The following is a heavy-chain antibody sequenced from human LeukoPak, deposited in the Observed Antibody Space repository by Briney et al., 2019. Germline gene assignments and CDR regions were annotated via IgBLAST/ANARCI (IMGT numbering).Heavy chain of an antibody. Sequence: PGGSLRLPCAASGFTFSSYSMNWVRQAPGKGLEWVSSISSSSSYIYYADSVKGRFTISRDNAKNSLYLQMNSLRAEDTAVYYCARVRYYYGSGSYYNLYYMDVWGKGTTVTVSS. CDR2: ISSSSSYI. CDR3: ARVRYYYGSGSYYNLYYMDV. V-gene: IGHV3-21*01. J-gene: IGHJ6*03. CDR1: GFTFSSYS. D-gene: IGHD3-10*01.